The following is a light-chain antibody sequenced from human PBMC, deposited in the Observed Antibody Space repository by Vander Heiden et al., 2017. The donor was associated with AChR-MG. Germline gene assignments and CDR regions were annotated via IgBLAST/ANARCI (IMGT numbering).Light chain of an antibody. V-gene: IGKV2-30*02. CDR1: QSLLHSDGNSY. Sequence: DVVMTQSSLSLHVTLGLAALISGRSSQSLLHSDGNSYLNLFQQRPGQSPRRLIYKISNRDSGVSDRFSGSGSGTDFTLKISRVEAEDVGIYYCLQGTRWPYTFGQGTKLDI. J-gene: IGKJ2*01. CDR2: KIS. CDR3: LQGTRWPYT.